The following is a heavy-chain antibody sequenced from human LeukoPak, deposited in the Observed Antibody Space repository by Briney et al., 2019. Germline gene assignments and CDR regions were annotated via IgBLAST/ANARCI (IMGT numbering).Heavy chain of an antibody. V-gene: IGHV3-9*03. D-gene: IGHD1-26*01. J-gene: IGHJ5*02. Sequence: LRLSCAASGFTFDDYAMHWVRQAPGKGLEWVSGISWNSGTIGYADSVKGRFTISRDNAKNSLYLQMNSLRAEDMAFYYCAKGNSGSYSQDWFDPWGQGILVTVSS. CDR2: ISWNSGTI. CDR3: AKGNSGSYSQDWFDP. CDR1: GFTFDDYA.